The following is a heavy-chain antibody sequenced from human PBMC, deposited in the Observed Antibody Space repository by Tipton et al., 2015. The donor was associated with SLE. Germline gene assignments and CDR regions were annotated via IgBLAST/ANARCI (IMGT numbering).Heavy chain of an antibody. J-gene: IGHJ4*02. CDR2: IYYSGRT. V-gene: IGHV4-34*11. CDR3: ARESASTGHFDF. CDR1: GGSFSGYY. Sequence: TLSLTCAVYGGSFSGYYWDWIRQPPGKGLEWIGSIYYSGRTNYNPSHKSRVTISVDTSKNQFSLNLRSVTDADTAVYYCARESASTGHFDFWGQGTLVTVSS. D-gene: IGHD2-8*02.